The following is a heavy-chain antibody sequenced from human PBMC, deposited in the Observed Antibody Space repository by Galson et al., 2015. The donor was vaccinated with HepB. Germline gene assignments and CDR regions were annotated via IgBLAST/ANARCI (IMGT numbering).Heavy chain of an antibody. D-gene: IGHD6-13*01. CDR3: ASEYSSSWSFDY. CDR2: IWYDGSNK. J-gene: IGHJ4*02. CDR1: GFTFSSYG. V-gene: IGHV3-33*01. Sequence: SLRLSCAASGFTFSSYGMHWVRQAPGKGLEWVAVIWYDGSNKYYADSVKGRFTISRDNSKNTLYLQMNSLRAEDTAVYYCASEYSSSWSFDYWGQGTLVTVSS.